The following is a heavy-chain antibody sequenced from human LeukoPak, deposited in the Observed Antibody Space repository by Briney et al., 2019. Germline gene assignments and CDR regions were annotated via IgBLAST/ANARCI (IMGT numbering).Heavy chain of an antibody. Sequence: ASVKVSCKASGYTFTSYYLYWVRQAPGQGLEWMGVINPSGGSTTSAQKFQGRVTMTRDTSTSTVYMELRSLRSEDTAVYYCARGPGPADDGGGYCFDYWGQGTLVTVSA. CDR2: INPSGGST. J-gene: IGHJ4*02. D-gene: IGHD3-22*01. V-gene: IGHV1-46*01. CDR3: ARGPGPADDGGGYCFDY. CDR1: GYTFTSYY.